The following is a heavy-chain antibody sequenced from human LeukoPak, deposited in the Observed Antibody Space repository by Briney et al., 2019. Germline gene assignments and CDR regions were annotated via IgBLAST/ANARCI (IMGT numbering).Heavy chain of an antibody. Sequence: ASVKVSCKASGYTFTSYYMHWVRQAPGQGLEWMGIINPSRGSTSYAQKFQGRVTMTRDTSTSTVYMELSSLRAEDTAVYYCAKGTDYYDSSGYYSYFDYWGQGTLVTVSS. CDR1: GYTFTSYY. CDR3: AKGTDYYDSSGYYSYFDY. CDR2: INPSRGST. J-gene: IGHJ4*02. V-gene: IGHV1-46*01. D-gene: IGHD3-22*01.